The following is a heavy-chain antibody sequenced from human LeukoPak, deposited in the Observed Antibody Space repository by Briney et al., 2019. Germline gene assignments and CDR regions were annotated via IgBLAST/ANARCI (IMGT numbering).Heavy chain of an antibody. CDR1: GFTFDDYA. D-gene: IGHD6-13*01. CDR2: ISWNSGSI. V-gene: IGHV3-9*01. CDR3: AKGRKAAAGLLYYYYGMDV. Sequence: GGSLRLSCAASGFTFDDYAMHWVRQAPGKGLEWVSGISWNSGSIGYADSVKGRFTISRDNAKNSLYLQMNSLRAEDTALYYCAKGRKAAAGLLYYYYGMDVWGQGTTVTVSS. J-gene: IGHJ6*02.